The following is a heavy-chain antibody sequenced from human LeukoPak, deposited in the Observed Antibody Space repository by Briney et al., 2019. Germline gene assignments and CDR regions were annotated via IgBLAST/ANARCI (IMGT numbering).Heavy chain of an antibody. V-gene: IGHV1-3*01. D-gene: IGHD4-17*01. CDR2: INAGNGNT. CDR1: GYTSTSYA. Sequence: ASVKVSCKASGYTSTSYAMHWVRQAPGQRLEWMGWINAGNGNTKYSQKFQGRVTITRDTSASTAYMELSSLRSEDTAVYYCAREGRYGDYAGYWGQGTLVTVSS. CDR3: AREGRYGDYAGY. J-gene: IGHJ4*02.